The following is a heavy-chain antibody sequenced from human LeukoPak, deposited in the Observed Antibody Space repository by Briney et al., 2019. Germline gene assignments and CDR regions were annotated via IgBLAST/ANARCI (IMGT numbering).Heavy chain of an antibody. CDR3: ARDIGRRDGYKLHGMDV. V-gene: IGHV3-21*01. CDR2: ISSSSSYI. CDR1: GFTFSSYS. D-gene: IGHD5-24*01. Sequence: GGSLRLSCTASGFTFSSYSMNWVRQAPGKGLEWVSSISSSSSYIYYADSVKGRFTISRDNAKTSLYLQMNSLRAEGTAVYYCARDIGRRDGYKLHGMDVWGQGTTVTVSS. J-gene: IGHJ6*02.